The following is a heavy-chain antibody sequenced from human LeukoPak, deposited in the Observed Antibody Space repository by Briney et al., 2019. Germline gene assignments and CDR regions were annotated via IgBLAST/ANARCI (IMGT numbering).Heavy chain of an antibody. Sequence: PSETLSLTCTVSGGSISSYYWSWIRQPPGKGLEWIGYIYYSGSTNYNPSLKSRVTISVDTSKNQFSLKLSSVTAADTAVYYCARGGDYGDPSFDYWGQGTLVTVSS. CDR1: GGSISSYY. J-gene: IGHJ4*02. CDR3: ARGGDYGDPSFDY. V-gene: IGHV4-59*01. D-gene: IGHD4-17*01. CDR2: IYYSGST.